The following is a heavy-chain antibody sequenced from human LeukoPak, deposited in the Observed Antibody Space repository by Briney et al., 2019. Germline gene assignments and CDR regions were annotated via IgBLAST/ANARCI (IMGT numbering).Heavy chain of an antibody. V-gene: IGHV1-18*01. CDR1: GYTFTNYG. J-gene: IGHJ6*03. Sequence: ASVKVSCKASGYTFTNYGISWVRQAPGQGLEWVAWISLATGAPSYAQKFQGRVTITADKSTSTAYMELSSLRSEDTAVYYCARGGWLQFHYYYYYMDVWGKGTTVTVSS. CDR3: ARGGWLQFHYYYYYMDV. CDR2: ISLATGAP. D-gene: IGHD5-24*01.